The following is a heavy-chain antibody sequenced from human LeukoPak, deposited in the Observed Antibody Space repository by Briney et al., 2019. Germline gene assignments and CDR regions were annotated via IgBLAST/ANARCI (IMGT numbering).Heavy chain of an antibody. CDR2: MNPNSGNT. Sequence: ASVKVSCKASGYTFTGYYMHWVRQAPGQGLEWMGWMNPNSGNTGYAQKFQGRVTISRNTSISTAYMELSSLRSEDTAVYYCARGRGYCSGGSCAHGNWFDPWGQGTLVTVSS. J-gene: IGHJ5*02. CDR3: ARGRGYCSGGSCAHGNWFDP. CDR1: GYTFTGYY. V-gene: IGHV1-8*03. D-gene: IGHD2-15*01.